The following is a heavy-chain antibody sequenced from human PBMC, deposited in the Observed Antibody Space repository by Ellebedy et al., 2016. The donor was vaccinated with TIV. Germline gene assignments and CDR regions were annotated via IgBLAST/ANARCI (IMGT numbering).Heavy chain of an antibody. D-gene: IGHD3-22*01. V-gene: IGHV3-23*01. CDR2: INSGGTRT. Sequence: GESLKISCAASGFTFSGYAMSWVRQAPGKGLGWVSGINSGGTRTYYADSVKGRFTISRDNSKKTLYLQMNSLRAEDTAVYYSAKGRGGGSDSSAPRYYFDYWGLGTLVTVSS. CDR3: AKGRGGGSDSSAPRYYFDY. J-gene: IGHJ4*02. CDR1: GFTFSGYA.